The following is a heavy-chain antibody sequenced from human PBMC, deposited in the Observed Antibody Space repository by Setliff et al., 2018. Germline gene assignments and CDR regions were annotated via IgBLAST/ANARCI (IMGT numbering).Heavy chain of an antibody. CDR2: ISDNGSTE. CDR1: GFTVSSFS. CDR3: ARDQFMNSGGLYS. D-gene: IGHD1-7*01. J-gene: IGHJ4*02. V-gene: IGHV3-30*03. Sequence: GGSLRLSCAASGFTVSSFSMHWVRQAPVKGLDWVATISDNGSTEFYADSVKGRFTVFRDNSKNTLYLQMSSLRADDTAMYYCARDQFMNSGGLYSWGQGTLVTSPQ.